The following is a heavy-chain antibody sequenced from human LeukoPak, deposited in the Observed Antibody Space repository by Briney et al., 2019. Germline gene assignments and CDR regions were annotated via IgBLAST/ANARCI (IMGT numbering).Heavy chain of an antibody. CDR3: AKGYGSGSYYTTFDY. V-gene: IGHV3-23*01. CDR1: GFTFSSYA. Sequence: PGGSLRLSCAASGFTFSSYAMSWVRQAPGKGLEWVSAISGSGGSTYYADSVKGRFTISRDNSKNTLYLQMNSLRAEDTAIYYCAKGYGSGSYYTTFDYWGQGTLVTVSS. CDR2: ISGSGGST. J-gene: IGHJ4*02. D-gene: IGHD3-10*01.